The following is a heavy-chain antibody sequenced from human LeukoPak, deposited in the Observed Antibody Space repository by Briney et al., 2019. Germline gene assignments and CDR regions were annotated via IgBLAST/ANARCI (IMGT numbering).Heavy chain of an antibody. CDR2: IFYSGST. V-gene: IGHV4-59*01. CDR1: GGSMTSYY. D-gene: IGHD6-19*01. Sequence: PSETLSLTCTVSGGSMTSYYWNWIRQPPGKGLEWIGFIFYSGSTNYNPSLKSRVTISVDTSRNQFSLKLSSVTAADTAIYYCARGSGWSPFDYWGQGTLVTVSS. CDR3: ARGSGWSPFDY. J-gene: IGHJ4*02.